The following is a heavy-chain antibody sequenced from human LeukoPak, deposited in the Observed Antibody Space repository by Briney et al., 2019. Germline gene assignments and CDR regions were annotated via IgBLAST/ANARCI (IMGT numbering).Heavy chain of an antibody. CDR2: ISSSSSTI. J-gene: IGHJ5*02. Sequence: PGGSLRLSCAASGFTFSSYSMNWVRQAPGKGLEWVSYISSSSSTIYYADSVKGRFTISRDNAKNSPYLQMNGLRAEDTAVYYCAKRSPVDPWGQGTLVTVSS. V-gene: IGHV3-48*01. CDR1: GFTFSSYS. CDR3: AKRSPVDP.